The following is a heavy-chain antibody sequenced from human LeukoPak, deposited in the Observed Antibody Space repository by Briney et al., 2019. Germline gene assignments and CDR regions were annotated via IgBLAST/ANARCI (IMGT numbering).Heavy chain of an antibody. J-gene: IGHJ4*02. V-gene: IGHV4-38-2*02. CDR1: GYSISSGYY. CDR2: IYHSGST. Sequence: SETLSLTCTVSGYSISSGYYWGWIRQPPGKGLEWIGCIYHSGSTYYNPSLKSRVTISVDTSKNQFSLKLSSVTAADTAVYYCARERGRSYYDYWGQGTLVTVSS. D-gene: IGHD3-16*01. CDR3: ARERGRSYYDY.